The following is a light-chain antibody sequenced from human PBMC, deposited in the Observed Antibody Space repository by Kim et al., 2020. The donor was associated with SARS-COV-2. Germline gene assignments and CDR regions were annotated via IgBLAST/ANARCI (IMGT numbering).Light chain of an antibody. Sequence: DLGQAVKITCQGDSVTTYAASWFQQKPGRAPVLVIYGRDSRPTGIPDRFSGSASGDTASLTITGAQADDEADYYCNSRDRRGHPVFGTGNKVTVL. CDR2: GRD. CDR3: NSRDRRGHPV. J-gene: IGLJ1*01. V-gene: IGLV3-19*01. CDR1: SVTTYA.